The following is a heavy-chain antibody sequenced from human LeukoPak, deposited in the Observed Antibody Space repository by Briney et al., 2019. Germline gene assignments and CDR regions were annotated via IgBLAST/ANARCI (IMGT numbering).Heavy chain of an antibody. CDR2: INPNSGVT. D-gene: IGHD2/OR15-2a*01. CDR1: GYTFTGYY. V-gene: IGHV1-2*06. J-gene: IGHJ3*02. Sequence: ASVKVSCKASGYTFTGYYMHWVRQAPGQGLEWMGRINPNSGVTHYAQKFQGRVTMTRDASISTAYMELSRLRSDDTAVYYCASLSNPDAFDIWGQGTMVTVSS. CDR3: ASLSNPDAFDI.